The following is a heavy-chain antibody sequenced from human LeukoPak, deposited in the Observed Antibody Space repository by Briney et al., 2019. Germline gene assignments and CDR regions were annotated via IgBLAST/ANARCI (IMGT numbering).Heavy chain of an antibody. J-gene: IGHJ1*01. CDR2: ISSSGST. CDR1: GDSFSSYH. Sequence: SETLSLTCTVSVSGDSFSSYHWSWLRQPPGKGLEWIGYISSSGSTSYNTSLKSRVTISVDTSKNQFSLKLSSVTAADTAVYYCARVGRGDHTWGSYSCYHWGQGTLVSVSS. CDR3: ARVGRGDHTWGSYSCYH. V-gene: IGHV4-59*01. D-gene: IGHD3-16*01.